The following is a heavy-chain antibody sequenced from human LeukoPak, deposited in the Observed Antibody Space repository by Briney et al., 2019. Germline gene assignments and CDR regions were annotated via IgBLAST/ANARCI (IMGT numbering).Heavy chain of an antibody. J-gene: IGHJ6*03. CDR2: IYTSGST. Sequence: SETLSLTCTVSGGSISSGSYYWSWIRQPAGKGLEWIGRIYTSGSTNYNPSLKSRVTISVDTSKNQFSLKLSSVTAADTAVYYCARASPSSPAGRTSRGGSCYSTYCYYYYMDVWGKGTTVTVSS. CDR1: GGSISSGSYY. CDR3: ARASPSSPAGRTSRGGSCYSTYCYYYYMDV. V-gene: IGHV4-61*02. D-gene: IGHD2-15*01.